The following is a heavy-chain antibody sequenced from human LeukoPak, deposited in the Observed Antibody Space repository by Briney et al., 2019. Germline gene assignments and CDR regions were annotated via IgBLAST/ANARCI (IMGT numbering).Heavy chain of an antibody. CDR2: IIPILGIA. J-gene: IGHJ4*02. D-gene: IGHD6-6*01. V-gene: IGHV1-69*10. CDR1: GYTFTSYG. CDR3: ARGVKTYSSSSPRTLFDY. Sequence: ASVKVSCKASGYTFTSYGISWVRQAPGQGLEWMGWIIPILGIANYAQKFQGRVTITADKSTSTAYMELSSLRSEDTAVYYCARGVKTYSSSSPRTLFDYWGQGTLVTVSS.